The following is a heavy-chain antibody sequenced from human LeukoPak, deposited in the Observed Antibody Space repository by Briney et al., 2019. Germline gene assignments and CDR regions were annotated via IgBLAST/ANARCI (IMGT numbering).Heavy chain of an antibody. CDR1: GGSFSGYY. CDR3: AVWGSYHLRFDP. CDR2: INHSGST. Sequence: SETLSLTCAVYGGSFSGYYWSWIRQPPGKGLEWIGEINHSGSTNYNPSLKSRVTISVDTSKNQFSLKLSSVTAADTAVYYYAVWGSYHLRFDPWGQGTLVTVSS. D-gene: IGHD3-16*01. V-gene: IGHV4-34*01. J-gene: IGHJ5*02.